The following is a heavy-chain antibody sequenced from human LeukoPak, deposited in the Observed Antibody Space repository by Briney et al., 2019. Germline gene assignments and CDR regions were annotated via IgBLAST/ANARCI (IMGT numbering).Heavy chain of an antibody. CDR2: IYHSGST. J-gene: IGHJ4*02. CDR3: ARDCSGGSCYFDY. Sequence: SETLSLTCAVSGGSISSSNWWSWVRQPPGEGLEWIGEIYHSGSTNYNPSLKSRVTISVDKSKNQFSLKLSSVTAADTAVYYCARDCSGGSCYFDYWGQGTLVTVSS. V-gene: IGHV4-4*02. D-gene: IGHD2-15*01. CDR1: GGSISSSNW.